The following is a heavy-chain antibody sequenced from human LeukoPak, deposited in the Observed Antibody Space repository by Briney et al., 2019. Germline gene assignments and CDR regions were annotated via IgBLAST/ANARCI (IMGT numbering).Heavy chain of an antibody. J-gene: IGHJ4*02. D-gene: IGHD4-17*01. CDR3: ARFVWTVTTQFDY. CDR1: GFTFSSYA. V-gene: IGHV3-23*01. Sequence: GRSLRLSCAASGFTFSSYAMHWVRQAPGKGLEWVSAISGSGGSTYYADSVKGRFTISRDNSKNTLYLQMNSLRAEDTAVYYCARFVWTVTTQFDYWGQGTLVTVSS. CDR2: ISGSGGST.